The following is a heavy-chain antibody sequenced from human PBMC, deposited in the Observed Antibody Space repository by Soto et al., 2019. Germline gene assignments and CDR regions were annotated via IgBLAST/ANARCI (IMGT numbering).Heavy chain of an antibody. D-gene: IGHD3-10*01. CDR3: ARWGVLSGSGPYAFDI. CDR1: GFTFSDYY. V-gene: IGHV3-64*01. J-gene: IGHJ3*02. CDR2: ISSNGGST. Sequence: EVQLVESGGGLVQPGGSLRLSCAASGFTFSDYYMYWVRQAPGKGLDFVAGISSNGGSTSYANSVKGRLTISRDNSKNTPYLQMGSRRAEDVSVYYCARWGVLSGSGPYAFDIWGQGTTVTVSS.